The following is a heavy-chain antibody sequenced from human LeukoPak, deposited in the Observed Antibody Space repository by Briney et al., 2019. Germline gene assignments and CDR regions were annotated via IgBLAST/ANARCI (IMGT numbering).Heavy chain of an antibody. CDR3: ARDKGTRALDY. Sequence: PGRSLRLSCAASGITFSASGMHWVRQAPGKGLEWVAMIWSDGSNQYYADSVKGRFTISRDNSKNTVYLQMDSLRAEDTAIYFCARDKGTRALDYWGQGTLVTVSA. V-gene: IGHV3-33*01. CDR2: IWSDGSNQ. CDR1: GITFSASG. J-gene: IGHJ4*02. D-gene: IGHD1-1*01.